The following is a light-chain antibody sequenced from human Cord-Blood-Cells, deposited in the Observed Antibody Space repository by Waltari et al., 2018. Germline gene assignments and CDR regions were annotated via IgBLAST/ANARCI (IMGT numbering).Light chain of an antibody. CDR1: SSDVCGYNY. V-gene: IGLV2-14*01. CDR2: DVS. CDR3: SSYTSSSTSYV. J-gene: IGLJ1*01. Sequence: QSALTQPASVSGSPGQSITISCTGTSSDVCGYNYVSWSQQPPGNASKLMIYDVSKRPSGVSNRFSGSKSGNTASLTISGLQAEDEADYYCSSYTSSSTSYVFGTGTKVTVL.